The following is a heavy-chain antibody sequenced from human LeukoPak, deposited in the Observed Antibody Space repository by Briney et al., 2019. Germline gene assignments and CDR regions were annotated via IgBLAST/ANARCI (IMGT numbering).Heavy chain of an antibody. D-gene: IGHD3-22*01. CDR1: GSTFSNGW. CDR2: IKSKRDGGTT. V-gene: IGHV3-15*01. CDR3: ATDYYYDSPGLFDY. J-gene: IGHJ4*02. Sequence: GGSLRLSCVVSGSTFSNGWMSWVRQTPGKGLEWVGRIKSKRDGGTTDYAAPAKGRFTISRDDSKSTLYLQMNSLRTEDTAVYYCATDYYYDSPGLFDYWGQGSLVTVSS.